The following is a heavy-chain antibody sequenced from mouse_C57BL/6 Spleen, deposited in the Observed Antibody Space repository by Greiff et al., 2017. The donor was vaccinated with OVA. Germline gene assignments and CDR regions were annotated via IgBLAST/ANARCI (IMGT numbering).Heavy chain of an antibody. CDR1: GFSLTSYA. CDR3: AREAPTVVAHWYFDV. V-gene: IGHV2-9-1*01. CDR2: IWTGGGT. D-gene: IGHD1-1*01. Sequence: VKLVESGPGLVAPSQSLSITCTVSGFSLTSYAISWVRQPPGKGLEWLGVIWTGGGTNYNSALKSRLSISKDNTKSQVFFKMNSLQTDDTARYYCAREAPTVVAHWYFDVWGTGTTVTVSS. J-gene: IGHJ1*03.